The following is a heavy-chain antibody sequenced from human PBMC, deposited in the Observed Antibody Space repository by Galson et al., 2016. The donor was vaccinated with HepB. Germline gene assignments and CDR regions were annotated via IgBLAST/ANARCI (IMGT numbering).Heavy chain of an antibody. V-gene: IGHV5-51*01. D-gene: IGHD2-15*01. J-gene: IGHJ4*02. CDR1: GSSFAHFW. Sequence: QSGAEVKKPGESLKISCKASGSSFAHFWIGWVRQMPGKGLEWMGIIYPSDSDTTYSPSFQGQVTISADTSTDTAYLQWNSLKASDTAMYYCVRDGYCSGGSCSSKFFFVYWGQGTLVTVSS. CDR3: VRDGYCSGGSCSSKFFFVY. CDR2: IYPSDSDT.